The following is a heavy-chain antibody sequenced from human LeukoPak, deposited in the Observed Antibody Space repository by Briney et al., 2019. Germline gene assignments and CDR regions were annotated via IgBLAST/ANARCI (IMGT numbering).Heavy chain of an antibody. J-gene: IGHJ3*02. CDR3: ARSHTGYDAFDI. CDR2: INPSGGST. Sequence: MGIINPSGGSTSYAQKFQGRVTMTRDTSTSTAYMELSSLRSEDTAVYYCARSHTGYDAFDIWGQGTMVTVSS. D-gene: IGHD3-9*01. V-gene: IGHV1-46*01.